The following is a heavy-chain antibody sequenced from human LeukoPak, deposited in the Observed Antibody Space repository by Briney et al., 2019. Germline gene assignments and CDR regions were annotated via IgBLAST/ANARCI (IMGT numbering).Heavy chain of an antibody. CDR2: ITGNGITK. V-gene: IGHV3-48*04. J-gene: IGHJ4*02. CDR3: ARGGDYPFDY. CDR1: GFPFSSYG. D-gene: IGHD4-17*01. Sequence: GGSLRLSCVGSGFPFSSYGMDWVRQAPGKGLEWVSLITGNGITKNYADSVKGRFTISRDNAKNTLYLQMNSLRAEDTAVYYCARGGDYPFDYWGQGTLVTVSS.